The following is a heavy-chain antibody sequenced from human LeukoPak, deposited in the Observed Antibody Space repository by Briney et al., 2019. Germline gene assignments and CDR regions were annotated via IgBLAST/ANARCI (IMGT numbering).Heavy chain of an antibody. D-gene: IGHD5-18*01. J-gene: IGHJ4*02. CDR3: ARVGYSYGYGY. Sequence: SETLSLTCAVYGGSFSGYYWSWIPQPPGKGLEWIGEINHSGSTNYNPSLKSRVTISVDTSKNQFSLKLSSVTVADTAVYYCARVGYSYGYGYWGQGTLVTVSS. CDR2: INHSGST. V-gene: IGHV4-34*01. CDR1: GGSFSGYY.